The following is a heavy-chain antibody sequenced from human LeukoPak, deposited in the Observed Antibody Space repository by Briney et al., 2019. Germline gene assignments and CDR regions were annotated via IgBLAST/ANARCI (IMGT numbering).Heavy chain of an antibody. D-gene: IGHD3-9*01. V-gene: IGHV5-10-1*01. CDR2: IEPCYSYN. CDR3: ARLTYYDILAGYYKEGTPAYYLDY. J-gene: IGHJ4*02. Sequence: ESPKISRKGSGYSFQSFLITRVPQIPRKGPEWIGRIEPCYSYNKHRPSFQGHVTISADKSISTAYLQWSSLKASVTAMYYCARLTYYDILAGYYKEGTPAYYLDYWGQGTLVTVSS. CDR1: GYSFQSFL.